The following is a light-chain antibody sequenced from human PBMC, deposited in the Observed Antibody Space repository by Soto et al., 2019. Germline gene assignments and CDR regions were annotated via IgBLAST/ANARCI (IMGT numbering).Light chain of an antibody. CDR3: QQLNGYPRT. V-gene: IGKV1-9*01. Sequence: DIQLTQSPSFLSASVGDRVTITCRASQGIGSSLAWYQQKPGKAPKLLIYAASTLQSGVPSRFSGSGSGTEFTLTIISLQTEDFATDYCQQLNGYPRTFGGGTKVEIK. J-gene: IGKJ4*01. CDR1: QGIGSS. CDR2: AAS.